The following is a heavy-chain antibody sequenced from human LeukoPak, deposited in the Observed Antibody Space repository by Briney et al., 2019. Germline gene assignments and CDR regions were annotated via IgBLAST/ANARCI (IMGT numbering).Heavy chain of an antibody. Sequence: GGSLRLSCAASGFTFSSYAMHWVRQAPGKGLEWVAVISYDGSNKYYADSVKGRFTISRDNSKNTLYLQMNSLRAEDTALYYCAKDFGSKLGPPGTKPDSWGQGTLVTVSS. J-gene: IGHJ4*02. V-gene: IGHV3-30-3*01. CDR2: ISYDGSNK. CDR3: AKDFGSKLGPPGTKPDS. D-gene: IGHD7-27*01. CDR1: GFTFSSYA.